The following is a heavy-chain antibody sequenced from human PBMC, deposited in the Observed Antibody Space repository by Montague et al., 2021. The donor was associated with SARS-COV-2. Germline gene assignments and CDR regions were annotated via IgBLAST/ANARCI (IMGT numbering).Heavy chain of an antibody. CDR2: IWADAYDQ. V-gene: IGHV3-33*01. D-gene: IGHD2-15*01. J-gene: IGHJ6*02. CDR1: GFKFNNYA. CDR3: AATSGDIVVVVAAYYGMDV. Sequence: SLRLSCAAFGFKFNNYAMHWVRQAPNKGLEWVAVIWADAYDQYYADSVKGRFTISRDDSKNTLYLQMDSLRAEDTAVYYCAATSGDIVVVVAAYYGMDVWGQGTTVTVSS.